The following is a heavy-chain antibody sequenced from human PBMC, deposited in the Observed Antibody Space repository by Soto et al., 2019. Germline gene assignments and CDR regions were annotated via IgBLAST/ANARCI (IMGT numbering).Heavy chain of an antibody. CDR1: GGSISGSY. Sequence: SETLSLTCTVSGGSISGSYWSWIRQTPGKVLEWVGYIHYSGSTNYNPSLKSRVTMSVDSAKNQFSLQLSSVTAADTAVYFCTKYRRTAAEGYSFDYWYQGALLTVS. D-gene: IGHD2-15*01. V-gene: IGHV4-59*01. J-gene: IGHJ4*02. CDR2: IHYSGST. CDR3: TKYRRTAAEGYSFDY.